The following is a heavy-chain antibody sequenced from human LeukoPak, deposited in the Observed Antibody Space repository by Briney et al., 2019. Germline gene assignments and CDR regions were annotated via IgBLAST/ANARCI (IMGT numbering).Heavy chain of an antibody. CDR2: IGTAGDT. D-gene: IGHD1-1*01. J-gene: IGHJ4*02. V-gene: IGHV3-13*01. Sequence: PGGSLTLSCAASGVTFSDYYWHWVRQATGKGLEWVSAIGTAGDTYYTGSVKGRFTISRENAKNSLYLQMNSLRAGDTAVYYCARVAKERVGGVYYFDYWGQGTLVTVSS. CDR3: ARVAKERVGGVYYFDY. CDR1: GVTFSDYY.